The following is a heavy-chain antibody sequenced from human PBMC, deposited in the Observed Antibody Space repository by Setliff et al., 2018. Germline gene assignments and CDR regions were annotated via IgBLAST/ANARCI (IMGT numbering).Heavy chain of an antibody. V-gene: IGHV4-39*06. J-gene: IGHJ6*02. D-gene: IGHD5-18*01. Sequence: PSETLSLTCNVSGVSFSSTTFYWAWIRQSPGKGLEWIGSVSFFGSAYYNPSLQSRGAISLDTSRNQFALNLKSVTAADTAVYYCARDRTAYSYGLDVWGQGTTVTVSS. CDR2: VSFFGSA. CDR3: ARDRTAYSYGLDV. CDR1: GVSFSSTTFY.